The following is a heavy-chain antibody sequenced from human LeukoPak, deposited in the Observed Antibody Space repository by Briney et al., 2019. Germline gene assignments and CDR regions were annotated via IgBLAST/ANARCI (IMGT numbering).Heavy chain of an antibody. Sequence: SETLYLTCTVSGGSISSYYWSWIRQPPGKGLEWIGYIYYSGSTNYNPSLKSRVTISVDTSKNQFSLKLSSVTAADTAVYYCARLGGRGYSYGYDAFDIWGQGTMVTVSS. J-gene: IGHJ3*02. D-gene: IGHD5-18*01. CDR3: ARLGGRGYSYGYDAFDI. CDR1: GGSISSYY. CDR2: IYYSGST. V-gene: IGHV4-59*08.